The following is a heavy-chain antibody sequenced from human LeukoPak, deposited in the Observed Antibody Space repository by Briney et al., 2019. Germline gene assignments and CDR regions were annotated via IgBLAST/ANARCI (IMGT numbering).Heavy chain of an antibody. D-gene: IGHD1-26*01. Sequence: GGSLRLSCAASGISFDDYHMNWIRQSPGKGLEWISYISSRGNVMYYADSVQGRFTISRDTTKNSWYLQMNSLRVEDTAVYYCSGRGASPYYFEFWGQRTLVTVSS. CDR3: SGRGASPYYFEF. J-gene: IGHJ4*02. V-gene: IGHV3-11*01. CDR2: ISSRGNVM. CDR1: GISFDDYH.